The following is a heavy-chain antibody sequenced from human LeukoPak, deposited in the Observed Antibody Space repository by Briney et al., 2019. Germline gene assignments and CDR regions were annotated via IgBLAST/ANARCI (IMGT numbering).Heavy chain of an antibody. J-gene: IGHJ3*02. CDR2: FDPEDGET. CDR1: GYTLTELS. Sequence: ASVKVSCTVSGYTLTELSMHWVRQAPGKGLEWMGGFDPEDGETIYAQKFQGRVTMTEDTSTDTAYMELSSLRSEDTAVYYCATVPWELPIHDAFDIWGQGTMVTVSS. D-gene: IGHD1-26*01. CDR3: ATVPWELPIHDAFDI. V-gene: IGHV1-24*01.